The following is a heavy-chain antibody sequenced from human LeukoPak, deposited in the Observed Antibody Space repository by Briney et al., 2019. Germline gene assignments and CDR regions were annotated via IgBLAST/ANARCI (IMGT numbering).Heavy chain of an antibody. J-gene: IGHJ5*02. D-gene: IGHD6-13*01. Sequence: SETLSLTCTVSGGSISSYYWSWIRQPAGKGPEWIGRIYTSGSTNYNPSLKSRVTMSVDTSKNQFSLKLSSVTAADTAVYYCAREYSSSWYGGYWFDPWGQGTLVTVSS. CDR3: AREYSSSWYGGYWFDP. CDR2: IYTSGST. V-gene: IGHV4-4*07. CDR1: GGSISSYY.